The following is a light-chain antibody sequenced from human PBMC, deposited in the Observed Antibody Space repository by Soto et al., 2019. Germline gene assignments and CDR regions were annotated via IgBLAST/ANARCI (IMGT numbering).Light chain of an antibody. V-gene: IGKV1-5*01. CDR2: DAS. Sequence: DIKMTQSPSTLSASVRDRVTITCRASQSISRWLAWYHQKPGKAPKLLIYDASSLESGVPSRFSGNGSGTEFTLTISSLQPEDFATYYCLQHNSCPPWTFGQGTKVDIK. CDR1: QSISRW. CDR3: LQHNSCPPWT. J-gene: IGKJ1*01.